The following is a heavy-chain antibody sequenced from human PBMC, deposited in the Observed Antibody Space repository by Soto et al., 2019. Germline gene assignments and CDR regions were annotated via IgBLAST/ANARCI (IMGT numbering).Heavy chain of an antibody. J-gene: IGHJ4*02. Sequence: ASVKVSCKVSGYTLTELSMHWVRQAPGKGLEWMGGFDPEDGETIYAQKFQGRVTMTADTSTDTAYMELRSLRSDDTAVYYCARGPYNNYVFDYWGQG. CDR2: FDPEDGET. D-gene: IGHD4-4*01. CDR3: ARGPYNNYVFDY. CDR1: GYTLTELS. V-gene: IGHV1-24*01.